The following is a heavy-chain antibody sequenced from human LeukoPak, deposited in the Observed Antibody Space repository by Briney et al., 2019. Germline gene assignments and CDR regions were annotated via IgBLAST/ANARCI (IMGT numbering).Heavy chain of an antibody. V-gene: IGHV1-46*01. Sequence: GASVKVSCKASGYTFTSYYMHWVRQAPGQGLEWMGIINPSGGSTSYAQKFQGRVTMTRDMSTSTVYMELSSLRSEDTAVYYCARGPLRSSSWYVPVRYYYYMDVWGKGTAVTISS. CDR3: ARGPLRSSSWYVPVRYYYYMDV. CDR1: GYTFTSYY. CDR2: INPSGGST. D-gene: IGHD6-13*01. J-gene: IGHJ6*03.